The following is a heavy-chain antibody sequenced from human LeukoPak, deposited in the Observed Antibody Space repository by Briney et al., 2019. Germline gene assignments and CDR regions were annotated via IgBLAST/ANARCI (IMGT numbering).Heavy chain of an antibody. J-gene: IGHJ6*03. D-gene: IGHD3-10*01. CDR3: GGGSGSYYYYYYMDV. V-gene: IGHV4-38-2*01. Sequence: SETLSLTCAVPGYSISSGYYWGWIRQPPGKGLEWIGYIYYSGSTNYNPSLKSRVTISVDTSKNQFSLKLSSVTAADTAVYYCGGGSGSYYYYYYMDVWGKGTTVTVSS. CDR1: GYSISSGYY. CDR2: IYYSGST.